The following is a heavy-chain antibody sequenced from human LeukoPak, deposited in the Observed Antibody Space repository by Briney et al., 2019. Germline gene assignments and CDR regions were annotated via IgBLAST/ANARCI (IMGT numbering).Heavy chain of an antibody. CDR2: IYPGDSDS. J-gene: IGHJ4*02. V-gene: IGHV5-51*01. CDR3: ARHKAGDYWAY. CDR1: GYSFTSYW. Sequence: GESLKISCKGPGYSFTSYWIGWVRQMPGKGLEWMGIIYPGDSDSRYRPSFEGQVTISVDKSINTAYLQWSSLKASDTGMYYCARHKAGDYWAYWGQGTLVTVSS. D-gene: IGHD4-17*01.